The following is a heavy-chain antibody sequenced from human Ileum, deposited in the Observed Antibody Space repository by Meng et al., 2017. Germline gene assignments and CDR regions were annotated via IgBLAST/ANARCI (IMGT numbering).Heavy chain of an antibody. J-gene: IGHJ2*01. D-gene: IGHD1-26*01. CDR3: ARSERSVYWYFDL. V-gene: IGHV4-34*01. Sequence: QVELQQWGAGLLSASETLSLPCGVYGGSFRSYYWTWIRQPPGKGLEWIGEINHSATTYYSTSLMGRVSVSVDTSKNQFSLKLTSVTAADTAVYYCARSERSVYWYFDLWGRGTLVTVSS. CDR2: INHSATT. CDR1: GGSFRSYY.